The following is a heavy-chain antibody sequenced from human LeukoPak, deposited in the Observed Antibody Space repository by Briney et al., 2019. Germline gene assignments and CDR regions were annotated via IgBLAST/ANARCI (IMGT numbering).Heavy chain of an antibody. CDR2: LYYNGSA. J-gene: IGHJ5*02. CDR1: GVSMRGYD. Sequence: SETLSLTCSVSGVSMRGYDWSWIRQSPGKGLEWIGYLYYNGSANYNPSLKSRVTISVDSSENHFSLKVTSVTATDTAVYYCARHYDFWSGPAFFDPWGQGTLVTVSS. D-gene: IGHD3-3*01. V-gene: IGHV4-59*08. CDR3: ARHYDFWSGPAFFDP.